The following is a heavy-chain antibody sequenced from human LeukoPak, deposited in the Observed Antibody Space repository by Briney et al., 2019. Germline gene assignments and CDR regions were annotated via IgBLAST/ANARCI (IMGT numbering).Heavy chain of an antibody. CDR1: GGSFSGYY. CDR3: ARDQDGINWFDP. V-gene: IGHV4-34*01. J-gene: IGHJ5*02. CDR2: IYYSGST. Sequence: SETLSLTCAVYGGSFSGYYWSWIRQPPGKGLEWIGSIYYSGSTYYNPSLKSRVTISVDTSKNQFSLKLSSVTAADTAVYYCARDQDGINWFDPWGQGTLVTVSS.